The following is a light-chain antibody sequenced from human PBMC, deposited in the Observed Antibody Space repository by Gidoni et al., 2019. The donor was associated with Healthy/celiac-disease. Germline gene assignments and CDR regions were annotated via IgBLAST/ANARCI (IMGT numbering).Light chain of an antibody. CDR2: DAS. CDR1: PSVSSY. J-gene: IGKJ5*01. CDR3: QQRSNWPPAIT. V-gene: IGKV3-11*01. Sequence: ELVLTQSPATLSLSPGERATLSCRASPSVSSYLAWYQQKPGQAPRLLIYDASNRATGIPARFSGSGSGTDFTLTISSLEPEDFAVYYCQQRSNWPPAITFGQGTRLEIK.